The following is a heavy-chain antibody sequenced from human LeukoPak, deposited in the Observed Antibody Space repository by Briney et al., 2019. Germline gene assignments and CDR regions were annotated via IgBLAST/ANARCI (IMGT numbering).Heavy chain of an antibody. V-gene: IGHV1-69*13. CDR1: GGTFSSYA. CDR3: ASSGGYSYGFAQL. D-gene: IGHD5-18*01. CDR2: IIPIFGTA. Sequence: SVKVSCKASGGTFSSYAISWVRQAPGQGLEWMGGIIPIFGTANYAQRFQGRVTITADESTSTAYMELSSLRSEDTAVYYCASSGGYSYGFAQLWGQGTLVTVSS. J-gene: IGHJ4*02.